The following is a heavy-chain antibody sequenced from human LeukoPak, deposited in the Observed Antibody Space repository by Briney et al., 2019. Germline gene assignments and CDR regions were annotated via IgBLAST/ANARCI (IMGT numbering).Heavy chain of an antibody. V-gene: IGHV4-59*01. CDR1: GGXISGYY. Sequence: PSETLSLTCIVSGGXISGYYCSWIRQPPGKGLEWIGYIDYSGSTNYNPSLKSRVAISVDTSKNKFSLQLSSVTAADTAVYYCARDPDYYGSGSYPWGQGTLVTVSS. CDR2: IDYSGST. CDR3: ARDPDYYGSGSYP. D-gene: IGHD3-10*01. J-gene: IGHJ4*02.